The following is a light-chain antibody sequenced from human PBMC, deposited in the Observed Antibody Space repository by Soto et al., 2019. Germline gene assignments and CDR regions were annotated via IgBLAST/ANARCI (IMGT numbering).Light chain of an antibody. CDR3: CSYAGSNNLM. V-gene: IGLV2-8*01. J-gene: IGLJ3*02. CDR2: EVT. CDR1: SSDVGAYDY. Sequence: QSVLTQPPSASGSPGHSVTISCTGTSSDVGAYDYVSWYQQLPGKAPKLMIYEVTKRPSGVPDRFSGSKSGNTASLTVSGLRAEDEADYYCCSYAGSNNLMFGGGTQLTV.